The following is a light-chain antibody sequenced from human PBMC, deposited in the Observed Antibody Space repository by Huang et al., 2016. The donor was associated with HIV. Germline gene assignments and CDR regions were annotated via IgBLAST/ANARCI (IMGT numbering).Light chain of an antibody. CDR3: QQYGTLPYT. Sequence: EIVLTQPPVTLPLSPGEGASLSCRASQGVHNSYLAWYQQKPGQAPRLLIFGASNRATGVPHRFRGSESGTDFTLTISGLDPEDFAVYYCQQYGTLPYTFGQGTKLEI. CDR2: GAS. CDR1: QGVHNSY. V-gene: IGKV3-20*01. J-gene: IGKJ2*01.